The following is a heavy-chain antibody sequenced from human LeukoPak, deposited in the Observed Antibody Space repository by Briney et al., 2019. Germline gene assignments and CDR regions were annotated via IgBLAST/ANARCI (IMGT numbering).Heavy chain of an antibody. CDR2: IYTSGST. CDR3: AGRAIAVTMREY. Sequence: SETLSLTCAVSGGSINDNTYYWSWIRQPAGKGLEWIGRIYTSGSTNYNPSRKSRVSISLDTSKNPFSLKLTSVTAADTAVYYCAGRAIAVTMREYWGQGTLVTVSS. CDR1: GGSINDNTYY. D-gene: IGHD4/OR15-4a*01. V-gene: IGHV4-61*02. J-gene: IGHJ4*02.